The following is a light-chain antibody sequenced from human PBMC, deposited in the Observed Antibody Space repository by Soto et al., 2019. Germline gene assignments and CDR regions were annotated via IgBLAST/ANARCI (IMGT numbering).Light chain of an antibody. CDR3: MQALQAPLT. Sequence: IVMTQSPLSLPVTPGEPASISCRSSQSLVGSNGYNFLDCYLQKPGQSTQLLIYLGSNRASGVPDRFSGSGSGTDFTLKISRVEAEDVGVYYCMQALQAPLTFGQGTKVDIK. CDR2: LGS. CDR1: QSLVGSNGYNF. J-gene: IGKJ1*01. V-gene: IGKV2-28*01.